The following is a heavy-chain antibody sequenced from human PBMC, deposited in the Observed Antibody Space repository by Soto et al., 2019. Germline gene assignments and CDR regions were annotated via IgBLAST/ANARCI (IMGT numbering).Heavy chain of an antibody. V-gene: IGHV1-69*13. CDR2: IIPIFGTA. D-gene: IGHD3-10*01. CDR3: ARPRYYYGSGSSYFDY. Sequence: ASVKVSCKASGGTFSSYAISWVRQAPGQGLEWMGGIIPIFGTANYAQKFQGRVTITADESTSTAYMELSSPRSEDTAVYYCARPRYYYGSGSSYFDYWGQGTLVTVSS. J-gene: IGHJ4*02. CDR1: GGTFSSYA.